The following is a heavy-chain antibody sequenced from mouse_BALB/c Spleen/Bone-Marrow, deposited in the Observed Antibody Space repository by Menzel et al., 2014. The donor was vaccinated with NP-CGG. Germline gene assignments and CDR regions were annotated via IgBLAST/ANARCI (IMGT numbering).Heavy chain of an antibody. Sequence: VQLKESGGGLVQPGGSLKLSCAASGFDFSGFWMSWVRQAPGRGLEWIGEINPDSNTINYSPSLKDKFIISRDNAKNTLYLQMSKVRSEDTALYYCARLGYYGSFAYWGQGTLFTVSA. D-gene: IGHD1-2*01. CDR2: INPDSNTI. CDR1: GFDFSGFW. J-gene: IGHJ3*01. CDR3: ARLGYYGSFAY. V-gene: IGHV4-1*02.